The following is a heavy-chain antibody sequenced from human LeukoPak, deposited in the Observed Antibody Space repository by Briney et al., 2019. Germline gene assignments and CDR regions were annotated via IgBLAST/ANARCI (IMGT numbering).Heavy chain of an antibody. CDR3: ARDCSSTSCYIDGYKLDY. CDR2: IYHSGST. J-gene: IGHJ4*02. CDR1: GYSISSGYY. D-gene: IGHD2-2*02. V-gene: IGHV4-38-2*01. Sequence: SETLSLTCAVSGYSISSGYYWGWIRQPPGKGLEWIGSIYHSGSTYYNPSLKSRVTISVDKSKNQFSLKLSSVTAADTAVYYCARDCSSTSCYIDGYKLDYWGQGTLVTVSS.